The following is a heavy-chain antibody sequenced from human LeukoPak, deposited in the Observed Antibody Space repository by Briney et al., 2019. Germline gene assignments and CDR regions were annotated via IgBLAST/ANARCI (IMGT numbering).Heavy chain of an antibody. J-gene: IGHJ4*02. CDR3: ARISLTGYAPISGYFDY. D-gene: IGHD3-9*01. CDR1: GYSISSGYY. Sequence: SETLSLTCTVSGYSISSGYYWGWIRQPPGKGLEWIGIIYNSGSTYYSPSLKSRVTISVDTSKNQFSLKLNSVTAADTAVYYCARISLTGYAPISGYFDYWGQGTLVTVSS. CDR2: IYNSGST. V-gene: IGHV4-38-2*02.